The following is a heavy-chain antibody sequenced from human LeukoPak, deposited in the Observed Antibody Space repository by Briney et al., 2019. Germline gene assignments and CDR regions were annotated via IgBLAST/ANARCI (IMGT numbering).Heavy chain of an antibody. J-gene: IGHJ3*02. CDR1: GFTFSSYA. Sequence: GGSLRLSCAASGFTFSSYAIHWVRQAPGKGLEWVAVISYDGSNKYYADSVKGRFTISRDNSKNTLYLQMNSLRAEDTAVYYCARGYSSSGPRAAFDIWGQGTMVTVSS. CDR2: ISYDGSNK. CDR3: ARGYSSSGPRAAFDI. V-gene: IGHV3-30-3*01. D-gene: IGHD6-13*01.